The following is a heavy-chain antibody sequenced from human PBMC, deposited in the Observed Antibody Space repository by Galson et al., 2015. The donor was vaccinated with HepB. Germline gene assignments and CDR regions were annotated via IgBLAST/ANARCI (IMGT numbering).Heavy chain of an antibody. CDR2: TYYRSKWYN. CDR1: GDSVSSNSAA. J-gene: IGHJ3*02. CDR3: AREGFPSIAVAGTPNAAFDI. D-gene: IGHD6-19*01. V-gene: IGHV6-1*01. Sequence: CAISGDSVSSNSAAWNWIRQSPSRGLEWLGRTYYRSKWYNDYAVSVKSRITINPDTSKNQFSLQLDSVTPEDTAVYYCAREGFPSIAVAGTPNAAFDIWGQGTMVTVSS.